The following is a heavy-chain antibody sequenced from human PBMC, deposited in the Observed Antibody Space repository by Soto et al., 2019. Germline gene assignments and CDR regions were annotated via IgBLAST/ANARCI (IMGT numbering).Heavy chain of an antibody. CDR2: ISSSSSTI. Sequence: GGSLRLSCAASGFTFSSYSMNWVRQAPGKGLEWVSYISSSSSTIYYADSVKGRFTISRDNAKNSLYLQMNSLRDEDTAVYYCARVFRGGTGSGSYTFQHWGQGTLVTVSS. CDR3: ARVFRGGTGSGSYTFQH. CDR1: GFTFSSYS. V-gene: IGHV3-48*02. J-gene: IGHJ1*01. D-gene: IGHD1-26*01.